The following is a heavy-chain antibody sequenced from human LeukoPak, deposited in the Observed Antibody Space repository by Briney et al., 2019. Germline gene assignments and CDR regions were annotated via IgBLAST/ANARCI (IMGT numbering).Heavy chain of an antibody. J-gene: IGHJ4*02. CDR3: AKDTNYDFWSGYYSGFDY. D-gene: IGHD3-3*01. V-gene: IGHV3-30*18. Sequence: GGSLRLSCAASGFTFSSYGMHWVRQAPGEGLEWVAVISYDGSNKYYADSVKGRFTISRDNSKNTLYLQMNSLRAEDTAVYYCAKDTNYDFWSGYYSGFDYWGQGTLVTVSS. CDR1: GFTFSSYG. CDR2: ISYDGSNK.